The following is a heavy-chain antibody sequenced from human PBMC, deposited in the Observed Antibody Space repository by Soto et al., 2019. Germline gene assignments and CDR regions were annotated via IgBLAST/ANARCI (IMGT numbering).Heavy chain of an antibody. Sequence: EVQLVESGGVVVQPGGSLRLSCAASGFTFDDYTMHWVRQAPGKGLEWVSLISWDGGSTYYAASVKGRFTISRDNSKNSLYLQMNSLRTEDTALYYCANDIYGRYYDFWSGNLVRSPVIYYYYGMDVWGQGTMVTVSS. CDR1: GFTFDDYT. D-gene: IGHD3-3*01. CDR2: ISWDGGST. J-gene: IGHJ6*02. V-gene: IGHV3-43*01. CDR3: ANDIYGRYYDFWSGNLVRSPVIYYYYGMDV.